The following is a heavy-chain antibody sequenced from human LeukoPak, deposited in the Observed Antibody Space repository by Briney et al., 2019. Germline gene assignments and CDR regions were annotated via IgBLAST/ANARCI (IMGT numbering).Heavy chain of an antibody. Sequence: ASVKVSCKASGYTFTGYYMNWVRQAPGQGLEWMGWINPNSGGTNYAQKFQGRVTMTRDTSISTAYMELSRLRSDDTAVYYCARVWGYAANLNYWGQGTLVTVSS. D-gene: IGHD3-16*01. CDR1: GYTFTGYY. V-gene: IGHV1-2*02. J-gene: IGHJ4*02. CDR2: INPNSGGT. CDR3: ARVWGYAANLNY.